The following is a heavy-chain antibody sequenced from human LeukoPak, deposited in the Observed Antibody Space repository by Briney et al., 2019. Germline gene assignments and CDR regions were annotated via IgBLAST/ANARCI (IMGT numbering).Heavy chain of an antibody. D-gene: IGHD3-10*01. J-gene: IGHJ4*02. CDR1: GGAITGHY. CDR3: ARQFPPYHSGSHYFDN. V-gene: IGHV4-59*08. Sequence: PSETLSLTCNVSGGAITGHYWSWLRQSPEKGLEWIGFIYFNGMTKYSPSLESRVTISVDTSKNQFSLRLTSVTAADTAGYFCARQFPPYHSGSHYFDNWGQGMQVTVSS. CDR2: IYFNGMT.